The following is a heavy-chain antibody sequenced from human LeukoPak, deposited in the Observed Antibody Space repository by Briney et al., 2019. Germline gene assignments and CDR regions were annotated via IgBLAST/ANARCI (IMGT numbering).Heavy chain of an antibody. V-gene: IGHV1-18*01. D-gene: IGHD3-22*01. Sequence: ASVKVSCKAPGYTFTSYGISWVRQAPGQGLEWMGWISAYNGNTNYAQKLQGRVTMTTDTSTSTAYMELRSLRSDDTAVYYCARDRDDSSGYTSFDYWGQGTLVTVSS. CDR2: ISAYNGNT. CDR1: GYTFTSYG. CDR3: ARDRDDSSGYTSFDY. J-gene: IGHJ4*02.